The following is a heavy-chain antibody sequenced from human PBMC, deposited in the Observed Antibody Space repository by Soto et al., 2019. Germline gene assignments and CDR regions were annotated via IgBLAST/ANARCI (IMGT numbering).Heavy chain of an antibody. CDR3: ASTSEGYGKDV. CDR1: GDAISIIVYY. CDR2: IYYSGST. J-gene: IGHJ6*02. Sequence: TLSLTSTVPGDAISIIVYYWGWIRQPPGKGLEWIGSIYYSGSTYYNPSLKSRVTISVDTSKNQFSLKLSSVTAADTAVYYCASTSEGYGKDVWGQGTTVT. V-gene: IGHV4-39*01.